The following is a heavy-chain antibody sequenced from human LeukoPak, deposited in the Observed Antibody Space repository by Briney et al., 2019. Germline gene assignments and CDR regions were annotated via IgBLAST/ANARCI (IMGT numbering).Heavy chain of an antibody. V-gene: IGHV4-59*08. Sequence: SETLSLTCTVSGDSISGYYWSWIRQPPGKGLEWIGYIYYSGSTNYNPSLKSRVTISVDTSKNQFSLKLSSVTAADTAMYYCARHNSLGYCSSTSCADAFDFWGQGTMVTVSS. CDR1: GDSISGYY. CDR2: IYYSGST. CDR3: ARHNSLGYCSSTSCADAFDF. D-gene: IGHD2-2*01. J-gene: IGHJ3*01.